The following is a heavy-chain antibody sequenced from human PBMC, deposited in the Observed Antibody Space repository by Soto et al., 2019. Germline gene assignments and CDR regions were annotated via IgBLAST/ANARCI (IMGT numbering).Heavy chain of an antibody. J-gene: IGHJ6*02. D-gene: IGHD2-2*01. V-gene: IGHV1-69*12. CDR2: IIPTFGTA. CDR1: GATFGGYP. CDR3: ARHVPAAGYYYGMDV. Sequence: QVQLVQSGAEVKKPGSSVKVSCKALGATFGGYPFSWVRQAPGQGLKWMGGIIPTFGTANYAQKFKGRVTITADESTSTAYMELSSLRSEDTAVYYCARHVPAAGYYYGMDVWGQGTTVTVSS.